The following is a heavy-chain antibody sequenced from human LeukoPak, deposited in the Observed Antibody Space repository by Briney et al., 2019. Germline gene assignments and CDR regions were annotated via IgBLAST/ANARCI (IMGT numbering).Heavy chain of an antibody. Sequence: PGGSLRLSCAASGFTFSSYGMHWVRQAPGKGLEWVAVISYDGSNKYYADSVKGRFTISRDNSKNTLYLQMNSLRAEDTAVYYCAKLPIAAAGMDTFDYWGQGTLVTVSS. CDR3: AKLPIAAAGMDTFDY. V-gene: IGHV3-30*18. J-gene: IGHJ4*02. CDR1: GFTFSSYG. CDR2: ISYDGSNK. D-gene: IGHD6-13*01.